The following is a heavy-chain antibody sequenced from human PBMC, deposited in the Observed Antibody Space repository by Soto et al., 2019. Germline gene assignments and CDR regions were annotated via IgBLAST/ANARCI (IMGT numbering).Heavy chain of an antibody. Sequence: PSETLSLTCAVYGGSFSGYYWSWIRQPPGKGLEWIGEINHSGSTNYNPSLKSRVTISVDTSKNHFSLKLSSVTAADTAVYYCARSGPITMTEDYNWFDPWGQGTLVTVSS. J-gene: IGHJ5*02. CDR3: ARSGPITMTEDYNWFDP. CDR1: GGSFSGYY. D-gene: IGHD3-22*01. CDR2: INHSGST. V-gene: IGHV4-34*01.